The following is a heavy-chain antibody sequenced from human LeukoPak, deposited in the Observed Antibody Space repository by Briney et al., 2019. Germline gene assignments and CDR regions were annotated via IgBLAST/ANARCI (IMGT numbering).Heavy chain of an antibody. J-gene: IGHJ5*02. V-gene: IGHV3-23*01. CDR1: GFTFSSYV. Sequence: GGSLRLSCAASGFTFSSYVMSWVRQAPGKGLEWVSGISGSGGSTYYADSVKGRFTISRDNSKNTLYLQMNSLRAEDTAVYYCANLDSDLMAWGQGTLVTVSS. D-gene: IGHD2-15*01. CDR3: ANLDSDLMA. CDR2: ISGSGGST.